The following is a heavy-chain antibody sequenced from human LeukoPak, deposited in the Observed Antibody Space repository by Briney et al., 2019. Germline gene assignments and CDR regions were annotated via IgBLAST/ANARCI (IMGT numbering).Heavy chain of an antibody. Sequence: SETLSLTCTVSGGSISSYYWSWIRQPPGKGLEWIGYIYYSGSTNYNPSLKSRVTISVDTSKNQFSLKLSSVTAADTAVYYCARIPAPASIAAAGIPGSRWDYYYYMDVWGKGTTVTVSS. CDR3: ARIPAPASIAAAGIPGSRWDYYYYMDV. D-gene: IGHD6-13*01. V-gene: IGHV4-59*01. CDR2: IYYSGST. CDR1: GGSISSYY. J-gene: IGHJ6*03.